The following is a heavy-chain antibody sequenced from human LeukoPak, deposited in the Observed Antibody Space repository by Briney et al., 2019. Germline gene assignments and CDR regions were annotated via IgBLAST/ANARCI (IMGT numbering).Heavy chain of an antibody. D-gene: IGHD4-17*01. V-gene: IGHV3-23*01. CDR3: AKLHDYGDYYFDY. CDR2: IGGSGDST. J-gene: IGHJ4*02. Sequence: GGSLRLSCAASGFTFSSYALSWVRQAPGKGLEWVSAIGGSGDSTYYADSVKGRFTISRDNSKNTLYLQMNSLRAEDTAVYYCAKLHDYGDYYFDYWGQGTLVTVSS. CDR1: GFTFSSYA.